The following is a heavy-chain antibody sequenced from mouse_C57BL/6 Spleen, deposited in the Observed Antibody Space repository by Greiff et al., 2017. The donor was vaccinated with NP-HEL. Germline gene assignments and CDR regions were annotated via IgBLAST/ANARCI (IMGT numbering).Heavy chain of an antibody. CDR2: INPSTGGT. CDR3: AREGDY. Sequence: EVQLQQSGPELVKPGASVKISCKASGYSFTGYYMNWVKQSPEKSLEWIGEINPSTGGTTYNQKFKAKATLTVDKSSSTAYMQLSSLTSEDSAVYYWAREGDYWGQGTSVTVSS. V-gene: IGHV1-42*01. CDR1: GYSFTGYY. J-gene: IGHJ4*01.